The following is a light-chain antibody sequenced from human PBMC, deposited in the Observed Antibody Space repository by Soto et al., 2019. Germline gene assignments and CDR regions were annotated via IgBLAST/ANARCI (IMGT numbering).Light chain of an antibody. CDR2: EAS. J-gene: IGKJ1*01. CDR3: QQYITYPT. V-gene: IGKV1-5*03. Sequence: DIRLTQSPSTLSASVGDRVTITCRASQNVNIWLTWYQQRPGKAPKLLIYEASNLESGVSSRFSGRCSGTEFTITISGLQPDDFATYYCQQYITYPTFGQGTKVDSK. CDR1: QNVNIW.